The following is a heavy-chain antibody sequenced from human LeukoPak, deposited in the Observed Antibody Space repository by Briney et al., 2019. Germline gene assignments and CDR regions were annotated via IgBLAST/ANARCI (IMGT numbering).Heavy chain of an antibody. V-gene: IGHV1-2*02. Sequence: ASVKVSCKASGYTFTGYYMHWVRQAPGQGLEWMGWINPNSGGTNFAQKFQGRVTMTRDTSISTAYMELSSLRSDDTAVYYCAAELYSGTYGRCCSFALWGQGSQVTVSS. D-gene: IGHD1-26*01. CDR1: GYTFTGYY. CDR2: INPNSGGT. CDR3: AAELYSGTYGRCCSFAL. J-gene: IGHJ4*02.